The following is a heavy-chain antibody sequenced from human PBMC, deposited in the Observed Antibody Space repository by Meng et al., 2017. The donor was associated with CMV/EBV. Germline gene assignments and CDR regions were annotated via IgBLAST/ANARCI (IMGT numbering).Heavy chain of an antibody. CDR2: INHSGST. J-gene: IGHJ4*02. V-gene: IGHV4-34*01. Sequence: QVLLQQWGAGLLHPSATLSLTCAVYGGSFSGYYWSWIRQPPGKGLEWIGEINHSGSTNYNPSLKSRVTISVDTSKNQFSLKLSSVTAADTAVYYCARVWDSGWDYWGQGTLVTVSS. D-gene: IGHD3-22*01. CDR3: ARVWDSGWDY. CDR1: GGSFSGYY.